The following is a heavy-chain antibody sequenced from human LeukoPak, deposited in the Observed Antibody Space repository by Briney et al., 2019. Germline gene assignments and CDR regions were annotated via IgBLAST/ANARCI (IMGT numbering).Heavy chain of an antibody. CDR1: GGSISSYY. J-gene: IGHJ4*02. D-gene: IGHD6-19*01. V-gene: IGHV4-59*08. Sequence: LSETLSLNCTVSGGSISSYYWNWIRQPPGKRLEWVGYIYYSGSTNYNPSLKSRVSISVDTSKNQFSLKLSSVTAADTALYYCASYNSGWYSGFDNWGQGTLVTVSS. CDR2: IYYSGST. CDR3: ASYNSGWYSGFDN.